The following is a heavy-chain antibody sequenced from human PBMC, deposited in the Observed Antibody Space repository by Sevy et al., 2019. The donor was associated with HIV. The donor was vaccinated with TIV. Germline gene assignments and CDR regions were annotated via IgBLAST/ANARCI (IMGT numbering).Heavy chain of an antibody. CDR3: ATTKDYYDNSGDPFDY. V-gene: IGHV1-24*01. J-gene: IGHJ4*02. CDR1: GSTLTRLS. D-gene: IGHD3-22*01. Sequence: ASVKVSCKVSGSTLTRLSMHWVRQAPGKGLEWMASFDPEDGKTVYAQKFQGRVTMTEDTSTDTAYMGLSSLRSEDTAVHYCATTKDYYDNSGDPFDYWGQGTLVTVSS. CDR2: FDPEDGKT.